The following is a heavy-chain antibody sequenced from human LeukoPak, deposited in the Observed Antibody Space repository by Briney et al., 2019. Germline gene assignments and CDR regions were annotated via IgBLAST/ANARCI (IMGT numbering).Heavy chain of an antibody. D-gene: IGHD2-21*02. J-gene: IGHJ4*02. V-gene: IGHV3-43*01. CDR1: GFTFDRFT. Sequence: PGGSLGLSCAASGFTFDRFTIHWVRHTPGKGLEWVSLINRRGHTFYADSVKGRFTISRDNSRNSVFLQMNSLRPEDTALYHCAKEVDCPSDCLFFHSWGQGTLVTVSS. CDR2: INRRGHT. CDR3: AKEVDCPSDCLFFHS.